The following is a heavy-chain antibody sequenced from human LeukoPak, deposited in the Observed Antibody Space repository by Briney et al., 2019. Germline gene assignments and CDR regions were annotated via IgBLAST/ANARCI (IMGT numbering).Heavy chain of an antibody. D-gene: IGHD4-23*01. CDR3: ATDLDYGGNSGAFDI. CDR2: INPNSGGT. J-gene: IGHJ3*02. V-gene: IGHV1-2*02. CDR1: GYTFTGYY. Sequence: ASVKVSCKASGYTFTGYYMHWVRQAPGQGLEWMGWINPNSGGTNYAQKFQGRVTMTRDTSISTAYMELSSLRSEDTAVYYCATDLDYGGNSGAFDIWGQGTMVTVPS.